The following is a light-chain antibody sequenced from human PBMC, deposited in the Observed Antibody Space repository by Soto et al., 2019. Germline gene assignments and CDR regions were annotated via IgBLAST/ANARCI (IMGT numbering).Light chain of an antibody. V-gene: IGKV3-20*01. J-gene: IGKJ2*01. Sequence: EIVLTQSPGTLSLSPGERATLSCRASQSVSSNYLAWYQQKPGQAPRLLIYGASSRATGIPDRFSGSGSGTDFTLTISRLEPEDFAVYYCQQFGSSPVTFGQGTKLEIK. CDR3: QQFGSSPVT. CDR2: GAS. CDR1: QSVSSNY.